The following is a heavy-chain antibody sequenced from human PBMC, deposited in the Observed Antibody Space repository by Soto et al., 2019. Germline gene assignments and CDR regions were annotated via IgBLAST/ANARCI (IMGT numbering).Heavy chain of an antibody. CDR3: ARHPERIAQIGWFDP. D-gene: IGHD6-13*01. V-gene: IGHV3-48*01. CDR2: ISSSSSTI. Sequence: HPGGSLRLSRAASGFTFSSYSMNWVRQAPGKGLEWVSYISSSSSTIYYADSVKGRFTISRDNAKNSLYLQMNSLRAEDTAVYYCARHPERIAQIGWFDPWGQGTLVTVSS. J-gene: IGHJ5*02. CDR1: GFTFSSYS.